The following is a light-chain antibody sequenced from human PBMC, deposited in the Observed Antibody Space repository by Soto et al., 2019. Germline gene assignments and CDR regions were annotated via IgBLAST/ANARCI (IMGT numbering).Light chain of an antibody. J-gene: IGKJ2*01. CDR3: QQYGDTRHP. Sequence: ETVLTQSPGTLSLSPGDRATLSCSASQLVNNNYLAWYQQIPGQAPRLIIYGTSHKATGIPDRFSGSGSGTDFTLTISILEPEDFAVYICQQYGDTRHPLGQGTKLEIK. CDR1: QLVNNNY. CDR2: GTS. V-gene: IGKV3-20*01.